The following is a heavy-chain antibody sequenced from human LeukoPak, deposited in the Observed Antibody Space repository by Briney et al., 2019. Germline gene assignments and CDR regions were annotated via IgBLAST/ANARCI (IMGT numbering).Heavy chain of an antibody. V-gene: IGHV4-39*07. CDR3: ARDPVFILGGFGESD. CDR1: GGSISSSSYY. D-gene: IGHD3-10*01. J-gene: IGHJ4*02. Sequence: PSETLSLTCTVSGGSISSSSYYWGWIRQPPGKGLEWIGSIYYSGSTYYNPSLKSRVTISVDTSKNQFSLKLSSVTAADTAVYYCARDPVFILGGFGESDWGQGTLVTVSS. CDR2: IYYSGST.